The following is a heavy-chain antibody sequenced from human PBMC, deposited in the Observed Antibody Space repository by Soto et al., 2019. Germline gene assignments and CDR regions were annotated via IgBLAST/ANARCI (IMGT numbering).Heavy chain of an antibody. V-gene: IGHV3-74*01. CDR1: GFTFSSYW. Sequence: SLRLSCAASGFTFSSYWMHWVRQAPGKGLGWVSRVNSEGSSRSYADSVKGRVTISRDNGKNTLYLQMHSPRAEETAVYYCARVFGGTIFGVLADFDYWGQGTLVTVSS. D-gene: IGHD3-3*01. J-gene: IGHJ4*02. CDR2: VNSEGSSR. CDR3: ARVFGGTIFGVLADFDY.